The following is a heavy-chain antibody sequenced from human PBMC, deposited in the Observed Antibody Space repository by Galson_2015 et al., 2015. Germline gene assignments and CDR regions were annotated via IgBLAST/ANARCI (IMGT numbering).Heavy chain of an antibody. D-gene: IGHD1-1*01. CDR3: ARYNRKDVTFDF. V-gene: IGHV2-70*13. CDR2: IDSDADT. CDR1: GFSFSPPGMA. Sequence: PALVKPTQPVTLTCTFSGFSFSPPGMAVSWLRQPPGKALEWLALIDSDADTYYSTSLETRLTISKDSSEDQVVLKVTNMDPVDTATYFCARYNRKDVTFDFWGPGTLVTVSS. J-gene: IGHJ4*02.